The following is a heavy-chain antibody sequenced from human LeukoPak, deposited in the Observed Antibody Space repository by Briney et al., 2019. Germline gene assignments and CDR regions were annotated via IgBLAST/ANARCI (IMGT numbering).Heavy chain of an antibody. V-gene: IGHV1-2*02. Sequence: GASVKVSCKASGYTFTGYYMHWVRQAPGQGLEWMGWINPNSGGTNYAQKFQGRVTMTRDTSISTDYMELSRLRSDALAVYSCSRNRSGCFDYWGQGTLVTVSS. D-gene: IGHD3-22*01. CDR2: INPNSGGT. CDR3: SRNRSGCFDY. CDR1: GYTFTGYY. J-gene: IGHJ4*02.